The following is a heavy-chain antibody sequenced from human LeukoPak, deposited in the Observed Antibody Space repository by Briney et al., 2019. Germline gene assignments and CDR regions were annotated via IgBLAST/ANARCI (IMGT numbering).Heavy chain of an antibody. V-gene: IGHV4-39*01. CDR3: ARLAYYDILTGSPQGDY. CDR1: GGSISSSSYY. D-gene: IGHD3-9*01. CDR2: IYYSGST. Sequence: PSETLSLTCTVSGGSISSSSYYWGWIRQPPGKGLEWIGSIYYSGSTYYNPSLKSRVTISVDTSKNQFSLKLSSVTAADTAVYYCARLAYYDILTGSPQGDYWGQGTLVTVSS. J-gene: IGHJ4*02.